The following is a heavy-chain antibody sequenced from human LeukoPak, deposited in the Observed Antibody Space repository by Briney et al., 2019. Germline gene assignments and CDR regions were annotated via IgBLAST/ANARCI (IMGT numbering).Heavy chain of an antibody. CDR2: IYYSGST. D-gene: IGHD1-7*01. J-gene: IGHJ6*02. Sequence: SETLSLTCTVSGVSVTSYYWSWIRQPPGKGLEWIGYIYYSGSTNCNPSLKSRVTISVDTSTNQFSLKLSSVTAADTAVYYCARDNWNYGSSMDVWGQGTTVTVSS. V-gene: IGHV4-59*02. CDR3: ARDNWNYGSSMDV. CDR1: GVSVTSYY.